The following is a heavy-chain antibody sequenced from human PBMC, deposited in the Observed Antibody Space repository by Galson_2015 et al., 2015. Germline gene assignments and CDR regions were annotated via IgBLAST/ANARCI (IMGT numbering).Heavy chain of an antibody. J-gene: IGHJ3*02. Sequence: SLRLSCAASGFTFDDYAMHWVRQAPGKGLEWVSGISWNSGSIGYADSVKGRFTISRDNAKNSLYLQMNSLRAEDTALYYCAKDEEAGIDSGAFDIWGQGTMVTVSS. V-gene: IGHV3-9*01. CDR1: GFTFDDYA. D-gene: IGHD6-19*01. CDR2: ISWNSGSI. CDR3: AKDEEAGIDSGAFDI.